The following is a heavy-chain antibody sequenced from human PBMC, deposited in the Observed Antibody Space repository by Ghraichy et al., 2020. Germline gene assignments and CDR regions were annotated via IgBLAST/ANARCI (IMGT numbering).Heavy chain of an antibody. V-gene: IGHV3-21*01. D-gene: IGHD5-12*01. CDR2: ISNNSSYK. J-gene: IGHJ3*02. CDR3: ARIVAKLSYSFLI. CDR1: GFTFSSYA. Sequence: GGSLRLSCAASGFTFSSYAMNWVRQAPGKGLEWVSSISNNSSYKYYADSVKGRFTISRDNSKNTLYLQMNSLRAEDTAVYYCARIVAKLSYSFLIWRQGPIITASS.